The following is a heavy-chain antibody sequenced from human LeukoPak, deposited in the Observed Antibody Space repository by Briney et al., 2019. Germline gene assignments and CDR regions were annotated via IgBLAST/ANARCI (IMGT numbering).Heavy chain of an antibody. Sequence: ASVKVSCKASGYTFTSYDINWVRQATGQGLEWMGWMNPNSGNTGYAQKLQGRVTMTTDTSTSTAYMELRSLRSDDTAVYYCARDTPYYYDSSGYRSRFDYWGQGTLVTVSS. CDR1: GYTFTSYD. J-gene: IGHJ4*02. CDR2: MNPNSGNT. D-gene: IGHD3-22*01. CDR3: ARDTPYYYDSSGYRSRFDY. V-gene: IGHV1-8*01.